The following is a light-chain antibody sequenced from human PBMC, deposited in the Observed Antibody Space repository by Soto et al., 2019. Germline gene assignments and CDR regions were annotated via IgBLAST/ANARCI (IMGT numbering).Light chain of an antibody. CDR2: GAS. J-gene: IGKJ1*01. CDR3: QQYGSSSWT. Sequence: EIVLTQSPGTLSLSPGESATLSCRASQSVTNVYIAWCQQKPGQAPRLLIYGASTRATGIPARFSGSGSGTEFTLTISSLQPEDFAVYYCQQYGSSSWTFGQGTKV. V-gene: IGKV3-20*01. CDR1: QSVTNVY.